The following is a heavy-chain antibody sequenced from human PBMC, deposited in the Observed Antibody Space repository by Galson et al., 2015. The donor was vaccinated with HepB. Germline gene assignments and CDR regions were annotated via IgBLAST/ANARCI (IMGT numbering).Heavy chain of an antibody. CDR1: GFTFSSYA. CDR2: ISVSGGST. CDR3: AKETYYYDSSGYFY. D-gene: IGHD3-22*01. J-gene: IGHJ4*02. Sequence: SLRLSCEASGFTFSSYAMSWVRQAPGKGLEWVSAISVSGGSTYYADSVKGRFTISRDNSKNTLYLQMNSLRAEDTAVYYCAKETYYYDSSGYFYWGQGTLVTVSS. V-gene: IGHV3-23*01.